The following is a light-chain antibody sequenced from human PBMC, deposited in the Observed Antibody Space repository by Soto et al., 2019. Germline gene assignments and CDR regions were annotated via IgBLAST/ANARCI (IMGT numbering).Light chain of an antibody. CDR3: QQRSDWPIT. CDR1: QSVGSY. CDR2: DAS. Sequence: EFVLTQSPATLSLSPGEIATLSCRASQSVGSYLVWYQHKPGQAHRLLIYDASNRATGIPARFSGSGSGTDFTLTIRRLEPEDFAVYFCQQRSDWPITFGQGTRLDMK. J-gene: IGKJ5*01. V-gene: IGKV3-11*01.